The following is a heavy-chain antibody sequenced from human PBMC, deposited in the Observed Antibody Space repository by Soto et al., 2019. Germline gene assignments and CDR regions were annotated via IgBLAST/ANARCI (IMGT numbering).Heavy chain of an antibody. Sequence: SETLSLTCTVSGGSISSSSYYWGWIRQPPGKGLEWIGSIYYSGSTYYNPSLKSRVTISVDTSKNQFSLKLSSVTAADTAVYYCARSNWFDPWGQGTLVTVSS. V-gene: IGHV4-39*01. J-gene: IGHJ5*02. CDR3: ARSNWFDP. CDR2: IYYSGST. CDR1: GGSISSSSYY.